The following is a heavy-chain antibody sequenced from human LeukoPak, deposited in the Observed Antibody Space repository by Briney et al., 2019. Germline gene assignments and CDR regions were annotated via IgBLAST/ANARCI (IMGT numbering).Heavy chain of an antibody. V-gene: IGHV4-59*01. CDR2: IYYSGST. J-gene: IGHJ4*02. Sequence: PSETLSLTCTVSGGSISSYYRSWIRQPPGKGLEWIGYIYYSGSTNYNPSLKSRVTISVDTSKNQFSLKLSSVTAADTAVYYCAREEGEGWYFDYWGQGTLVTVSS. D-gene: IGHD2-15*01. CDR1: GGSISSYY. CDR3: AREEGEGWYFDY.